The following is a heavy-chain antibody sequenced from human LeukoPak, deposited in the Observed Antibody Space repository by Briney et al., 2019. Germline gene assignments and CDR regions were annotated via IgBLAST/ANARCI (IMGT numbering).Heavy chain of an antibody. CDR3: ARKGDVAVVAATPFEY. CDR2: ISGSGGST. CDR1: GFTFSYYA. Sequence: GGSLRLSWAASGFTFSYYAMSWVRQAPGKGLEWVSGISGSGGSTNYADSVKGRFTMSRDNSKNTLYLQMNSLRAEDTAVYYCARKGDVAVVAATPFEYWGQGTLVTVSS. J-gene: IGHJ4*02. V-gene: IGHV3-23*01. D-gene: IGHD2-15*01.